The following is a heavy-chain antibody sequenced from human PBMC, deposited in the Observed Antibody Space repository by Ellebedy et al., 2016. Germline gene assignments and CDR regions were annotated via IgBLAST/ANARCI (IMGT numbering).Heavy chain of an antibody. CDR3: ARFEYSSSSFDY. CDR1: SESFNDYY. CDR2: IRHSGIT. V-gene: IGHV4-34*01. D-gene: IGHD6-6*01. Sequence: SETLSLXCAVYSESFNDYYWSWIRHPPGKGLEWIGEIRHSGITKYNPSLKSRVTISVDTSKNQFSLKLSSVTAADTAVYYCARFEYSSSSFDYWGQGTLVTVSS. J-gene: IGHJ4*02.